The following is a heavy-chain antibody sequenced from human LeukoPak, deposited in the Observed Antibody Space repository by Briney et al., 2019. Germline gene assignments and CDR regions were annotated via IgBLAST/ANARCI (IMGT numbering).Heavy chain of an antibody. J-gene: IGHJ4*02. CDR1: GFTLGDYD. CDR2: ISSNSDTI. CDR3: LTSSFDH. V-gene: IGHV3-9*01. Sequence: GGSLGLSCAASGFTLGDYDIHWVRQAPGKGPEWVSSISSNSDTIAYAEPVKGRFTVSRDNTINSLYLQMDSLRVEDTALYYCLTSSFDHWGQGTLVTVSS.